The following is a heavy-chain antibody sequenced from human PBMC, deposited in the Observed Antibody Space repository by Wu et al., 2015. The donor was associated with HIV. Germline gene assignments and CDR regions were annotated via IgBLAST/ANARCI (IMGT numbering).Heavy chain of an antibody. CDR2: IIPVLRTP. CDR1: GGSFNNYA. CDR3: ARGSYDYDSGGYSMDGFDI. D-gene: IGHD3-22*01. V-gene: IGHV1-69*11. J-gene: IGHJ3*02. Sequence: QVQLVQSGAEVKKPGSSVKVSCKASGGSFNNYAITWVRQAPGQGLEWMGGIIPVLRTPNYAQKFQGRLTITADEFTTTAYMDLRSLTSEDTAIYYCARGSYDYDSGGYSMDGFDIWGQGTMVTVSS.